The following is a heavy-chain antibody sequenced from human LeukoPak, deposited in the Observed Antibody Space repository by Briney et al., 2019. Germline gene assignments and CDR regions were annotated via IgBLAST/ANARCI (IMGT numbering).Heavy chain of an antibody. V-gene: IGHV1-3*01. CDR3: ARDEDY. CDR2: INDGNGNT. CDR1: GYTFTSYA. J-gene: IGHJ4*02. Sequence: ASVKVSCKASGYTFTSYAIHWVRQAPGQRLEWMGWINDGNGNTKYSQQFQGRVTITRDTSASTAYMELSSLRSEDTAVYYCARDEDYWGQGTLVTVSS.